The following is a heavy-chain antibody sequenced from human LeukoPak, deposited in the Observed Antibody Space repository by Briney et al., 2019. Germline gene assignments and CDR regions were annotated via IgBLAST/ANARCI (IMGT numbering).Heavy chain of an antibody. CDR3: ASDCSGGSCRSRTLHYYYYYGMDV. D-gene: IGHD2-15*01. J-gene: IGHJ6*02. V-gene: IGHV1-69*13. CDR2: IIPIFGTA. CDR1: GYTFTGYY. Sequence: GASVKVSCKASGYTFTGYYMHWVRQAPGQGLEWMGGIIPIFGTANYAQKFQGRVTITADESTSTAYMEPSSLRSEDTAVYYCASDCSGGSCRSRTLHYYYYYGMDVWGQGTTVTVSS.